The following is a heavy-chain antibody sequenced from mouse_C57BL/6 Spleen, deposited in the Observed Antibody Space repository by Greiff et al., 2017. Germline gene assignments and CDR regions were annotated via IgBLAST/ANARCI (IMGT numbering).Heavy chain of an antibody. CDR3: ARSLYGNYEDH. CDR1: GYTFTSYW. J-gene: IGHJ4*01. CDR2: IDPSDSYT. Sequence: QVQLQQPGAELVKPGASVKLSCKASGYTFTSYWMQWVKQRPGQGLEWIGEIDPSDSYTNYNQKFKGKATLTVDTSSSTAYMQLSSLTSEDSAVYYCARSLYGNYEDHWGQGTSVTVSS. V-gene: IGHV1-50*01. D-gene: IGHD2-1*01.